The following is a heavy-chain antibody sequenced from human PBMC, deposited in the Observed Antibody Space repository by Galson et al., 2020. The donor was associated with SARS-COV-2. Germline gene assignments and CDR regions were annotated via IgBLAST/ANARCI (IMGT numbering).Heavy chain of an antibody. Sequence: GESLKISCAASGFTVSSNYMSWVRQAPGKGLEWVSVIYSGGSTYYADSVKGRFTISRDNSKNTLYLQMNSLRAEDTAVYYCARVDSSGYFNWFDPWGQRTLVTVSS. CDR1: GFTVSSNY. CDR3: ARVDSSGYFNWFDP. D-gene: IGHD3-22*01. V-gene: IGHV3-53*01. CDR2: IYSGGST. J-gene: IGHJ5*02.